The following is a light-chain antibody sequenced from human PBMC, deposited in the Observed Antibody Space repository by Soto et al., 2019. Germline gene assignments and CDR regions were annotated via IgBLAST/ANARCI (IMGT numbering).Light chain of an antibody. CDR3: QQYNSLSSVS. CDR2: MAS. Sequence: DIQLTQSPSTLSASVGDRVTITCRASQSITNWLAWYQQKPGKAPKVLIHMASSLKSGVPSRFSGSGSGTEFTLTTTSLQPDDSATYYCQQYNSLSSVSFGGGTKVEI. J-gene: IGKJ4*01. V-gene: IGKV1-5*03. CDR1: QSITNW.